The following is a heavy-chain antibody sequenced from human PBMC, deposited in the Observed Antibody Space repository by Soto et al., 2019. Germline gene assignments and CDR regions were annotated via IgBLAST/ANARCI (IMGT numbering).Heavy chain of an antibody. V-gene: IGHV1-69*13. CDR1: GGTFSSYA. CDR2: IIPIFGTA. CDR3: ARDNRNYPYFDY. D-gene: IGHD1-7*01. Sequence: SVKVSCKASGGTFSSYAISWVRQAPGQGLEWMGGIIPIFGTANYAQKFQGRVTITADESTSTAYMELSSLRSEDTAVYYCARDNRNYPYFDYWGQGTLVTVSS. J-gene: IGHJ4*02.